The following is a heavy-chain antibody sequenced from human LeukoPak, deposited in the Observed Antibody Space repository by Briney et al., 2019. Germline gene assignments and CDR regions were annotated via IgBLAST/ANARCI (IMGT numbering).Heavy chain of an antibody. V-gene: IGHV3-30*18. CDR2: ISYDGSNK. J-gene: IGHJ6*03. CDR3: AKGDNYYYYYMDV. Sequence: GGSPRLSCAASGFTFSSYGMHWVRQAPGKGLEWVAVISYDGSNKYYADSVKGRFTISRDNSKNTLYLQMNSLRAEDTAVYYCAKGDNYYYYYMDVWGKGTTVTVSS. CDR1: GFTFSSYG. D-gene: IGHD3-16*01.